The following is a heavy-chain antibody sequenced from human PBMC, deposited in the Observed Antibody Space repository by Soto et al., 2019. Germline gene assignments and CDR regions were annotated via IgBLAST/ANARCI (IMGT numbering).Heavy chain of an antibody. V-gene: IGHV4-39*02. Sequence: QLQLQESGPGLVKPSETLSLTCTVSGGSISSSSYYWGWIRQPPGKGLEWIGSIYYSGSTYYNPSLKSRVTISVDTSNNLFSLKLSSVTAADTAVYYCATQEVGGSYVYTFDPWGQGTLVTVSS. J-gene: IGHJ5*02. CDR2: IYYSGST. CDR1: GGSISSSSYY. D-gene: IGHD1-26*01. CDR3: ATQEVGGSYVYTFDP.